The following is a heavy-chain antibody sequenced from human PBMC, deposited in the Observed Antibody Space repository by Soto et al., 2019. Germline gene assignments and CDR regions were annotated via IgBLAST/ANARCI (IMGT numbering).Heavy chain of an antibody. D-gene: IGHD6-6*01. J-gene: IGHJ6*02. Sequence: GGSLRLSCAASGFIFDDYAMHWVRQAPGKGLEWVSVISGNSGSLGYADSVKGRFTISRDNAKNSLYLQMNSLRAEDTALYYCAKDRYSSSAYYYYGMDAWGQGTTVTVS. CDR1: GFIFDDYA. CDR2: ISGNSGSL. V-gene: IGHV3-9*01. CDR3: AKDRYSSSAYYYYGMDA.